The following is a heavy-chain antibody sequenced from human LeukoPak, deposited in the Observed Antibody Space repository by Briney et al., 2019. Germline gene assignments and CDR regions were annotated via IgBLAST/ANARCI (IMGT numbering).Heavy chain of an antibody. Sequence: GGSLRLSCAASGFTFSSYSMNWVRQAPGKGLEWVSSISSSSSYIYYADSVKGRFTISRDNAKNSLYLQMNSLRAEDTAVYYCARELAVPGTWYFDLWGRGTLVTVSS. CDR1: GFTFSSYS. J-gene: IGHJ2*01. CDR2: ISSSSSYI. CDR3: ARELAVPGTWYFDL. D-gene: IGHD2-2*01. V-gene: IGHV3-21*01.